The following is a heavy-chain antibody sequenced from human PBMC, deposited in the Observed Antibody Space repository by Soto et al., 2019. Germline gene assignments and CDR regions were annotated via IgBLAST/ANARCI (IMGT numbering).Heavy chain of an antibody. V-gene: IGHV3-33*01. J-gene: IGHJ4*02. D-gene: IGHD7-27*01. CDR2: IWYDGSNT. CDR1: GFIFSSFG. Sequence: PGGSLRLSCAASGFIFSSFGMHWVRQAPGKGLEWVAHIWYDGSNTYYADSVKGRFTISRDNSRNTVYLQMNSLRAEGTAVYHCVRDLLGSGGHFDYWGQGTPVTVSS. CDR3: VRDLLGSGGHFDY.